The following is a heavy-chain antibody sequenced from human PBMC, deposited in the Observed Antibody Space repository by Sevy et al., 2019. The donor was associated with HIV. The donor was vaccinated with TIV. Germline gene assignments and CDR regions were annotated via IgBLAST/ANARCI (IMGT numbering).Heavy chain of an antibody. CDR2: ITRNSYEAYGGTT. D-gene: IGHD5-12*01. CDR3: TRGLATADTPEYYFDY. Sequence: GGSLRLSCAVSGLTFNNAWMNWVRQAPGTGLEWVAFITRNSYEAYGGTTDYAASVKGRFIISRDDSKSIAYLQMNSLKTEDTAVYYCTRGLATADTPEYYFDYWGQGTLVTVSS. V-gene: IGHV3-49*04. J-gene: IGHJ4*02. CDR1: GLTFNNAW.